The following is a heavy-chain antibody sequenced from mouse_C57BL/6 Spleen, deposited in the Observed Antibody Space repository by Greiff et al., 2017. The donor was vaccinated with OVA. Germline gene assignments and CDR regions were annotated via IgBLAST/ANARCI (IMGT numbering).Heavy chain of an antibody. CDR1: GFNIKDYY. CDR2: IDPEDGDT. V-gene: IGHV14-1*01. CDR3: STWNWDYFGY. D-gene: IGHD4-1*01. J-gene: IGHJ2*01. Sequence: VQLQQSGAELVRPGASVKLSCTASGFNIKDYYMHWVKQRPEQGLEWIGRIDPEDGDTEYAPKFQGKATMTADTSSNTAYLQLSSLTSEDTAVYYCSTWNWDYFGYWGQGNTLTVSS.